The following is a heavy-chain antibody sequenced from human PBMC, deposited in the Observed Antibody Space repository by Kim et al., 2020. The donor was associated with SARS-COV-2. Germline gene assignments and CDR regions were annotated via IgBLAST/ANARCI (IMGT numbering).Heavy chain of an antibody. CDR2: IYYSGST. D-gene: IGHD3-10*01. CDR3: ASQLDMVRGGKDFPYYFDY. CDR1: GGSISSSSYY. V-gene: IGHV4-39*01. J-gene: IGHJ4*02. Sequence: SETLSLTCTVSGGSISSSSYYWGWIRQPPGKGLEWIGSIYYSGSTYYNPSLKSRVTISVDTSKNQFSLKLSSVTAADTAVYYCASQLDMVRGGKDFPYYFDYWGQGTLVTVSS.